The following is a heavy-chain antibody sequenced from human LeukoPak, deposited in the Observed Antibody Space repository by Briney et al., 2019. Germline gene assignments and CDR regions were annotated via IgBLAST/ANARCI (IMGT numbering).Heavy chain of an antibody. CDR1: GFTFDDYA. J-gene: IGHJ4*02. D-gene: IGHD4-17*01. V-gene: IGHV3-9*01. Sequence: GGSLRLSCAASGFTFDDYAMHWVRQAPGKGLEWVSGISWNSGSIGYADSVKGRFTISRDNAKNTLYLQMNSLRAEDTAVYYCARPYGDYPNWGQGTLVTVSS. CDR2: ISWNSGSI. CDR3: ARPYGDYPN.